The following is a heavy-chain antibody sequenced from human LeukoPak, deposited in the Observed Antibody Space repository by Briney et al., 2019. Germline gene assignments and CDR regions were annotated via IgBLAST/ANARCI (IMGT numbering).Heavy chain of an antibody. V-gene: IGHV4-34*01. J-gene: IGHJ5*02. D-gene: IGHD3-3*01. Sequence: PSETLSLTCAVYGGSFSGYYWSWIRQPPGKGLEWIGEINHSGSTNYNPSLKSRVTISVDTFKNQFSLKLSSVTAADTAVYYCARGYDFWTRWFDPWGQGTLVTVSS. CDR2: INHSGST. CDR3: ARGYDFWTRWFDP. CDR1: GGSFSGYY.